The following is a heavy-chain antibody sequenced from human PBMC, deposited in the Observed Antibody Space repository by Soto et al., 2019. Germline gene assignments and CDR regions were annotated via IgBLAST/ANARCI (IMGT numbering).Heavy chain of an antibody. J-gene: IGHJ4*02. CDR2: INPNSGGT. CDR1: GYTFTGYY. V-gene: IGHV1-2*04. Sequence: ASMKVSCKASGYTFTGYYMHWVRQAPGQGLEWMGWINPNSGGTNYAQKFQGWVTMTRDTSISTAYMELSRLRSDDTAVYYCARESDYYDSSFDYWGQGTLVTVSS. D-gene: IGHD3-22*01. CDR3: ARESDYYDSSFDY.